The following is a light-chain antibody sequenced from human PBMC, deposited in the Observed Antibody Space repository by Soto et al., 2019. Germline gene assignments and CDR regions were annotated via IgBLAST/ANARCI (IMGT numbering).Light chain of an antibody. CDR1: QSVSSNN. CDR3: QQYGSLPFT. V-gene: IGKV3-20*01. Sequence: SVLTQSPVTLSLSPCERATLSCRSSQSVSSNNFAWYQQKPGQAPRLLIYGASSRATGIPDRFSGSGSGTDFTLSINRLEPEDFAVFYCQQYGSLPFTFGPGTKVDIK. J-gene: IGKJ3*01. CDR2: GAS.